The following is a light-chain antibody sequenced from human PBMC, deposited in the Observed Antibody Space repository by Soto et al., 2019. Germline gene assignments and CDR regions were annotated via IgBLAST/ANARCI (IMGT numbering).Light chain of an antibody. J-gene: IGKJ1*01. Sequence: ETVRTPSLVTLSVSPGESATLSCRASQSVTSDLAWYQQKSGQPPRLLIFDASTRATGVPAKFIGSGSGTEFTLTISSLQSEDFGFYDCQQYNNWPWTVGQGTKGEI. CDR3: QQYNNWPWT. CDR1: QSVTSD. CDR2: DAS. V-gene: IGKV3-15*01.